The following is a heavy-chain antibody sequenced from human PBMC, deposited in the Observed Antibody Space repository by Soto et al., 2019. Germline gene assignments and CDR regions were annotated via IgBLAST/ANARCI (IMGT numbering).Heavy chain of an antibody. CDR3: ATWQPGSTSPFDY. Sequence: QLLESGGGLVQPGGSLRLSCAASGFTFSSYAMSWVRQAPGKGLEWVSAISGSGGSTYYADSVKGRFTISRDNSKNTLYLQMNSLIAEDTAVYYCATWQPGSTSPFDYWGQGTLVTVSS. V-gene: IGHV3-23*01. CDR2: ISGSGGST. CDR1: GFTFSSYA. D-gene: IGHD3-10*01. J-gene: IGHJ4*02.